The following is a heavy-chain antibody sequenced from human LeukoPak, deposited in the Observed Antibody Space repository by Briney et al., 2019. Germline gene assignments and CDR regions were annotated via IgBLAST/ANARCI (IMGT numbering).Heavy chain of an antibody. CDR3: TREYGFMTTVFHAFDI. CDR2: VYYSGNT. CDR1: GGSITSSSYY. Sequence: SETLSLTCTVSGGSITSSSYYWGWLRQPPGKGLEWIGYVYYSGNTYYNSSLKSRVTKSVDTTKNQFSLKLSSVTAADTAIYYCTREYGFMTTVFHAFDIWGQGTMVTVSS. V-gene: IGHV4-39*07. J-gene: IGHJ3*02. D-gene: IGHD4-17*01.